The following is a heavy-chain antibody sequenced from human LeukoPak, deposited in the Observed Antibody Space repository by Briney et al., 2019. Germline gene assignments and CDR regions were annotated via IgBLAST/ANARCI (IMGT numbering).Heavy chain of an antibody. CDR3: AKSNGYGLVDI. J-gene: IGHJ3*02. D-gene: IGHD3-10*01. V-gene: IGHV4-39*07. CDR2: IFYSGST. CDR1: GGSMSNYY. Sequence: PSGTLSLTCAVSGGSMSNYYWGWIRQPPGKGLEWIGNIFYSGSTYYSPSLKSRVTISLDTSRNQFSLKLTSVTAADTAVYYCAKSNGYGLVDIWGQGTMVTVSS.